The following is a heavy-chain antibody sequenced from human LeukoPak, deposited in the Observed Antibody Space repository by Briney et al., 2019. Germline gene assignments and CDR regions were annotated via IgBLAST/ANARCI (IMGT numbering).Heavy chain of an antibody. V-gene: IGHV1-2*02. Sequence: ASVKVSCKVSGYTFTVYYMHWVRQAPGQGLEWLGWINPNSGGTNYAQNFQGRVTMTRDTSISTAYMELSRLRSDDTAVYYCARDQGHGGNSWDYWGQGTPVTVSS. CDR1: GYTFTVYY. J-gene: IGHJ4*02. CDR2: INPNSGGT. CDR3: ARDQGHGGNSWDY. D-gene: IGHD4-23*01.